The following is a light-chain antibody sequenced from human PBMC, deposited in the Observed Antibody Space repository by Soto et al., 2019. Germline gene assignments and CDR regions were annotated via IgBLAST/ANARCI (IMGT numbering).Light chain of an antibody. J-gene: IGKJ4*01. CDR1: QDINSR. V-gene: IGKV1-33*01. CDR3: EQEYDITALT. Sequence: DIQMTQSPSSLSASVADRVTITCQARQDINSRLNWYQQKPGKAPKPLIYDGSNLQTGVPSRFSGSGSASEFTLTISSVQPEDFATYFGEQEYDITALTVGGGTNVEMK. CDR2: DGS.